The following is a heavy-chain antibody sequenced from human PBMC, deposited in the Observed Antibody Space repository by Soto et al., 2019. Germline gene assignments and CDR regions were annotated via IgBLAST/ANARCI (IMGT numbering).Heavy chain of an antibody. D-gene: IGHD4-4*01. Sequence: EVQLVESGGGLVQPGGSLRLSCGASGFSFSDYRMHWVRQAPGKGLVWVARINGDGSMTGYAESVKGRFTVSRDNADNTLFLQMSSLRAEDTAVYNCAREGYSNYDFYYLYMNAWGKGTTVTVSS. CDR1: GFSFSDYR. J-gene: IGHJ6*03. V-gene: IGHV3-74*01. CDR3: AREGYSNYDFYYLYMNA. CDR2: INGDGSMT.